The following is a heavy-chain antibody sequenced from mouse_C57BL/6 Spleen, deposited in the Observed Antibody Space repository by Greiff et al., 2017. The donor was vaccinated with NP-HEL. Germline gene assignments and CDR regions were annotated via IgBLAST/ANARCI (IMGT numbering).Heavy chain of an antibody. D-gene: IGHD2-9*01. V-gene: IGHV1-18*01. CDR3: ARGSYYGYPYYAMDY. J-gene: IGHJ4*01. CDR2: INPNNGGT. CDR1: GYTFTDYN. Sequence: VQLKQSGPELVKPGASVKIPCKASGYTFTDYNMDWVKQSHGKSLEWIGDINPNNGGTIYNQKFKGKATLTVDKSSSTAYMELRSLTSEDTAVYYCARGSYYGYPYYAMDYWGQGTSVTVSS.